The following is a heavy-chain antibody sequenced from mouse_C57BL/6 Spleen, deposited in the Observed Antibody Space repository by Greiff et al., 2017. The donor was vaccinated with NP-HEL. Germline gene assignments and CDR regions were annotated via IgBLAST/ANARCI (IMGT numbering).Heavy chain of an antibody. CDR1: GSTFTSYW. V-gene: IGHV1-50*01. CDR2: IDPSDCYT. J-gene: IGHJ1*03. Sequence: PLPHPCAELVHPVASVPLSCPASGSTFTSYWLQWVPQRPVPGLEWIGEIDPSDCYTNYNQKFKGKATLTVDTSSSTAYMQLSSLTSEDSAVYYCARRGSPGYFDVWGTGTTVTVSS. CDR3: ARRGSPGYFDV.